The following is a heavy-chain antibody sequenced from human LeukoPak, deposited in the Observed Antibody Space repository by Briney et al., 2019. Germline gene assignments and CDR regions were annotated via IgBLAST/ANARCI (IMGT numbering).Heavy chain of an antibody. CDR2: INPSGTGT. J-gene: IGHJ4*02. V-gene: IGHV1-46*01. D-gene: IGHD2-2*01. CDR3: ARCGGSTSCYAYFDY. CDR1: GYTFTNYY. Sequence: ASVKVSCKASGYTFTNYYMHWVRQAPGQGLEWMGLINPSGTGTNYAQKFRGRVTLTRDTSTTTVYMELSSLRSEDTAVYYCARCGGSTSCYAYFDYWGQGTLVTVSS.